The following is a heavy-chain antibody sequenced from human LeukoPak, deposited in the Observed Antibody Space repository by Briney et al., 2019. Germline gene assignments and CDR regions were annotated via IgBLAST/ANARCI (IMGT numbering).Heavy chain of an antibody. CDR2: VYYSGSS. V-gene: IGHV4-39*07. J-gene: IGHJ4*02. D-gene: IGHD1-7*01. CDR3: ARGEGTELFDY. CDR1: GGSISSSSYY. Sequence: PSETLSLTCSVSGGSISSSSYYWGWIRQPPGKGLEWIGSVYYSGSSYYNPSLKSRVTISVDTSKNQFSLKLSSVTAADTAVYYCARGEGTELFDYWGQGTLVSVSS.